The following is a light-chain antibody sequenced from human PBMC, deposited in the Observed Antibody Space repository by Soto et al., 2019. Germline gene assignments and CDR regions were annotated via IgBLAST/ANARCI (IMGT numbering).Light chain of an antibody. CDR3: CSYVGNSYV. Sequence: QSVLTQPASVSGSPGQSITISCTGTSSDVGSYNLVSWYQQYPGKVPKLVIYEGIKRPSGVSNRFSASKSGNTASLTISGLQTEDEADYYCCSYVGNSYVFGTGTNVTVL. CDR2: EGI. CDR1: SSDVGSYNL. V-gene: IGLV2-23*01. J-gene: IGLJ1*01.